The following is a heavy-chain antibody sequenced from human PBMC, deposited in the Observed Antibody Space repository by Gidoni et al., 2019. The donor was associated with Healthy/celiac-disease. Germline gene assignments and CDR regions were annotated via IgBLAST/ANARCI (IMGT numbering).Heavy chain of an antibody. CDR2: ISYDGSNK. J-gene: IGHJ5*02. CDR1: GFTFSSYG. Sequence: QVQLVESGGGVVQPGRSLRLSCAASGFTFSSYGMHWVRQAPGKGLEWVAVISYDGSNKYYADSVKGRFTISRDNSKNTLYLQMNSLRAEDTAVYYCAREDYGDCVSWFDPWGQGTLVTVSS. CDR3: AREDYGDCVSWFDP. V-gene: IGHV3-30*03. D-gene: IGHD4-17*01.